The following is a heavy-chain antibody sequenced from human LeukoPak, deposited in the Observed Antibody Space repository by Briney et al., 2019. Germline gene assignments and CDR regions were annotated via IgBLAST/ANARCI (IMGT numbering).Heavy chain of an antibody. J-gene: IGHJ5*02. CDR1: GGSFSGYY. V-gene: IGHV4-34*01. CDR2: INHSGST. Sequence: SETLSLTRAVYGGSFSGYYWSWIRQPPGKGLEWIGEINHSGSTNYNPSLKSRVTISVDTSKNQFSLKLSSVTAADTAVYFCARAFSTVGWFDPWGQGTLVTVSS. CDR3: ARAFSTVGWFDP. D-gene: IGHD4-23*01.